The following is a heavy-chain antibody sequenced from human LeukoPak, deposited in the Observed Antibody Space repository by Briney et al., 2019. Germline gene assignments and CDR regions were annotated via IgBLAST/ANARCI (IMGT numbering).Heavy chain of an antibody. Sequence: SSETLSLTCTVSGGSISSYYWSWIRQPPGKGLEWIGYIYYSGSTNYNPSLKSRVTISVDTSKNQFSLKLSSVTAADTAVYYCARVRLPDGIGYGMDVWGQGTTVTVSS. CDR2: IYYSGST. D-gene: IGHD4-11*01. J-gene: IGHJ6*02. CDR1: GGSISSYY. V-gene: IGHV4-59*01. CDR3: ARVRLPDGIGYGMDV.